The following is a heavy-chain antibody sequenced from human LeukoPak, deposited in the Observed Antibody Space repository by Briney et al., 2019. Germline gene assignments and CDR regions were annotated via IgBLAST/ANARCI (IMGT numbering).Heavy chain of an antibody. V-gene: IGHV4-4*02. CDR1: GGSISSSNW. CDR3: ARQISAAAIDY. J-gene: IGHJ4*02. D-gene: IGHD6-13*01. Sequence: SETLSLTCAVSGGSISSSNWWSWVRQPPGKGLEWIGEIYHSGRTNYNPSLKSRVTISVDKSKNQFSLKLSSVTAADTAVYSCARQISAAAIDYWGQGTLVTVSS. CDR2: IYHSGRT.